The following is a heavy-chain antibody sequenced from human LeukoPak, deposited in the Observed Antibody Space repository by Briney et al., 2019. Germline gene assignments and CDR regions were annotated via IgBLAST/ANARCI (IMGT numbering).Heavy chain of an antibody. CDR1: GGTFSSYA. V-gene: IGHV1-69*04. J-gene: IGHJ2*01. CDR3: ARSRHYYDSSGSWYFDL. CDR2: IIPIFGIA. Sequence: GALVKVSCKASGGTFSSYAISWVRQAPGQGLEWMGRIIPIFGIANYAQKFQGRVTITADKSTSTAYMELSSLRSEDTAVYYCARSRHYYDSSGSWYFDLWGRGTLVTVSS. D-gene: IGHD3-22*01.